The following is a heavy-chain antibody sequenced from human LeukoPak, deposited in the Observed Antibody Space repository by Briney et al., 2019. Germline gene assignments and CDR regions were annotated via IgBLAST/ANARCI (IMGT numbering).Heavy chain of an antibody. D-gene: IGHD2-2*02. CDR2: IKSKTDGGTT. CDR1: GFTFSNAW. CDR3: TTSESIVVVPAAIELG. V-gene: IGHV3-15*01. J-gene: IGHJ4*02. Sequence: GGSLRLSCAASGFTFSNAWMSWVRQAPGKGLEWVGRIKSKTDGGTTDYAAPVKGRFTISRDDSKNTLYLQMNSLKTEDTAVYYCTTSESIVVVPAAIELGWGQGTLVTVSS.